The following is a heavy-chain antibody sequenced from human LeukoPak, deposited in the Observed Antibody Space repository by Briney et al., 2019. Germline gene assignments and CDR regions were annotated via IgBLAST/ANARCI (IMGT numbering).Heavy chain of an antibody. V-gene: IGHV4-38-2*01. D-gene: IGHD6-19*01. CDR1: GYSISSGYY. CDR2: IYYSGST. CDR3: ARPGQWLVPLSWFDP. J-gene: IGHJ5*02. Sequence: PSETLSLTCAVSGYSISSGYYWGWIRQPPGKGLEWIGSIYYSGSTYYNPSLKSRVTISVDTSKNQFSLKLSSVTAADTAVYYCARPGQWLVPLSWFDPWGQGTLVTVSS.